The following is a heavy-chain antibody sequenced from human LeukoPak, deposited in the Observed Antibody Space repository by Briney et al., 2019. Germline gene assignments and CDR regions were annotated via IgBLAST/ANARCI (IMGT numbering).Heavy chain of an antibody. V-gene: IGHV4-59*08. D-gene: IGHD3/OR15-3a*01. J-gene: IGHJ4*02. CDR2: VSSDGTT. CDR3: ARLDCVSDACYNH. CDR1: GDSVSSYY. Sequence: SETLSLTCCVWGDSVSSYYWSWLRQPPGKGGEGLGYVSSDGTTNYRPSLRRGVIMSVDTTKKHTFLNLTSLTAADTAIYYCARLDCVSDACYNHWGRGTLVTVSS.